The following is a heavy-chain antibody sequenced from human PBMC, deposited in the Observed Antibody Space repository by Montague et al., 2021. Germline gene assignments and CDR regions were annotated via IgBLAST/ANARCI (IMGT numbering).Heavy chain of an antibody. D-gene: IGHD2-21*02. CDR2: ITGSSYI. V-gene: IGHV3-69-1*02. CDR3: AREGTSGRDSYNGMDV. CDR1: GFTFNDYI. J-gene: IGHJ6*02. Sequence: SLRLSCAASGFTFNDYIIHLSRQAPGKGLEWVSSITGSSYISFAESLGGRFTISRDNAASSLYLQINSLRTEGTAVYYCAREGTSGRDSYNGMDVWGQGTTVIVSS.